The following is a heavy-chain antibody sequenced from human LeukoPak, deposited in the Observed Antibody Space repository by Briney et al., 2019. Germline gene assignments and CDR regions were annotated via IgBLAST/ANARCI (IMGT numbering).Heavy chain of an antibody. J-gene: IGHJ4*02. V-gene: IGHV3-23*01. D-gene: IGHD6-19*01. CDR2: ISGSGGST. CDR3: AKPALYSSGWYYFDY. CDR1: GFTFSSYA. Sequence: GGSLRLSCAASGFTFSSYAMSWVRQAPGNGLEWVSAISGSGGSTYYADSVKGRFTISRDNSKNTLYLQMNSLRAGDTTVYYCAKPALYSSGWYYFDYWGQGTLVTVSS.